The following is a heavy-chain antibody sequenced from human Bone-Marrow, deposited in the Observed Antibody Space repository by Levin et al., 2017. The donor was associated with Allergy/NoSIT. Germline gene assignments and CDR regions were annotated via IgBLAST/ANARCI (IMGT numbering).Heavy chain of an antibody. J-gene: IGHJ4*02. CDR2: IHHSETT. V-gene: IGHV4-4*02. CDR3: AKFSPRSPQLVYGVWDY. Sequence: SETLSLTCAVSGASISNSDWWSWVRQSPGKGLEWFGEIHHSETTNNNPSLESRVTISIDKSKNPISLRLNSVTAADTALYFCAKFSPRSPQLVYGVWDYWGQGILVIVSS. CDR1: GASISNSDW. D-gene: IGHD3-16*01.